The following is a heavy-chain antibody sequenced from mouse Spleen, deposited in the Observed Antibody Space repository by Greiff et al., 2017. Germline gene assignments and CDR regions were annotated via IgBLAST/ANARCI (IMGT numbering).Heavy chain of an antibody. CDR3: TRNYPYSY. CDR1: GYTFTDYY. CDR2: IYPDNGRT. Sequence: EVQLQQSGPELVKPGASVKISCKTSGYTFTDYYINWVKQSHGKSLEWIGDIYPDNGRTSYNQNFQGKATLTVDKSSNTAYVELRSLTSDDSGVYYCTRNYPYSYWGQGTLVTVSA. V-gene: IGHV1-26*01. D-gene: IGHD2-10*01. J-gene: IGHJ3*01.